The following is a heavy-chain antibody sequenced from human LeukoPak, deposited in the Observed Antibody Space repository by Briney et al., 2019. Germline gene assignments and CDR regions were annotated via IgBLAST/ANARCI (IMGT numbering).Heavy chain of an antibody. Sequence: ASVKVSCKASGYTFTSYGISWVRQAPGQGLEWMGWISAYNGNTNYAQKLQGRVTMTTDTSTSTAYVELRSLRSDDTAVYYCARKGFGELSSAFDIWGQGTMVTVSS. V-gene: IGHV1-18*01. CDR2: ISAYNGNT. J-gene: IGHJ3*02. CDR1: GYTFTSYG. CDR3: ARKGFGELSSAFDI. D-gene: IGHD3-10*01.